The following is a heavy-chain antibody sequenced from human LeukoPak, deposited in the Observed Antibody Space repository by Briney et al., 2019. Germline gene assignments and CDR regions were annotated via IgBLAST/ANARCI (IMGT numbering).Heavy chain of an antibody. V-gene: IGHV1-2*02. Sequence: VASVKVSCKASGYSFTAYYIHWVRQAPGQGLEWMGRISPTRGGTKYAQKFLGRVSMTRDTSISTSYMELSSLRPDDTAVYYCASLEYASGSSNSYYYYDGRDIWGQGTMVTVPS. D-gene: IGHD3-10*01. CDR2: ISPTRGGT. CDR1: GYSFTAYY. CDR3: ASLEYASGSSNSYYYYDGRDI. J-gene: IGHJ6*02.